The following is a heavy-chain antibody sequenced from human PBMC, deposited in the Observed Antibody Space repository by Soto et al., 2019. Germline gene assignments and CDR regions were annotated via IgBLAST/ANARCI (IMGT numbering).Heavy chain of an antibody. Sequence: QVQLQESGPGLVKPSETLSLTCTVSGGSISSYYWSWIRQPPGKGLEWIGYIYYSGGTNYNPSLKSRVTISVDTSKNQFSLKLSSVTAADTAVYYCARAGSSSWSNYYYGMDVWGQGTTVTVSS. V-gene: IGHV4-59*01. J-gene: IGHJ6*02. CDR1: GGSISSYY. D-gene: IGHD6-13*01. CDR3: ARAGSSSWSNYYYGMDV. CDR2: IYYSGGT.